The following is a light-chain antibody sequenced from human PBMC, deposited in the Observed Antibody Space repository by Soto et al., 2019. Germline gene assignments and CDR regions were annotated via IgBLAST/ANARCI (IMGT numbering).Light chain of an antibody. J-gene: IGLJ1*01. Sequence: QSALTQPASVSGSPGQSITISCTVTSRDVGIYNLVSWYQLHPSKVPKLIIYEDTKRPSGISSRFSGSESGITAFLTISGLQAEDEADYYCCSYAGSSTYVFGTGTKVTVL. CDR1: SRDVGIYNL. CDR2: EDT. V-gene: IGLV2-23*01. CDR3: CSYAGSSTYV.